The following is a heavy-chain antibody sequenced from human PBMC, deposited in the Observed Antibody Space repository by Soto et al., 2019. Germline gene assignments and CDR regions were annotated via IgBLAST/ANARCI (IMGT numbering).Heavy chain of an antibody. D-gene: IGHD2-2*01. V-gene: IGHV3-30-3*01. Sequence: PGGSLRLSCAASGFTFSSYAMHWVRQAPGKGLEWVAVISYDGSNKYYADSVKGRFTISRDNSKNTLYLQMSSLRAEDTAVYYCARNVLRGYCSSSSCPFDPWGQGTLVTVSS. J-gene: IGHJ5*02. CDR2: ISYDGSNK. CDR3: ARNVLRGYCSSSSCPFDP. CDR1: GFTFSSYA.